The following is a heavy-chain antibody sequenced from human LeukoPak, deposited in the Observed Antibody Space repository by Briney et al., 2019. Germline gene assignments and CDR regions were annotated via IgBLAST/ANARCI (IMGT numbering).Heavy chain of an antibody. D-gene: IGHD6-13*01. J-gene: IGHJ4*02. Sequence: EASVKVSCKASGYSFSSYGISWVRQAPGQGLEWMTWISGNSGNTDFAKNFQGRVTMTTDTSTTTVYMELRSLKSDDTAVYFCARGGRDSSSWFFDYWGQGTLVTVSS. CDR2: ISGNSGNT. V-gene: IGHV1-18*01. CDR1: GYSFSSYG. CDR3: ARGGRDSSSWFFDY.